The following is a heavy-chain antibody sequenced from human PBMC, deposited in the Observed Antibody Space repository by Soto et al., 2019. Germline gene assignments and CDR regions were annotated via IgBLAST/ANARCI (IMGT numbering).Heavy chain of an antibody. J-gene: IGHJ3*02. CDR3: LLLWFGEIIMEGAFDI. Sequence: SVKVSCKASGGTFSSYAISWVRQAPVQGLEWMGGIIPIFGTANYSQKFQGRVTITADESTSTAYMELSSLRSEDTAVYYCLLLWFGEIIMEGAFDIWGQGTMVTVSS. CDR1: GGTFSSYA. D-gene: IGHD3-10*01. CDR2: IIPIFGTA. V-gene: IGHV1-69*01.